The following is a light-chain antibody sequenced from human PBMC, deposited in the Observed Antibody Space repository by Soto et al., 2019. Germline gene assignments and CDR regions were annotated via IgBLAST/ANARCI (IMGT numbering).Light chain of an antibody. CDR3: QQYNDWRT. V-gene: IGKV3-15*01. CDR1: QSVISH. CDR2: ATS. J-gene: IGKJ1*01. Sequence: EKVLTQSTATLSVSPGARVTLSCGASQSVISHLAWYQQKPGQAPRLLIYATSTRATGIPARFSGSGSGTEFTLTISSLQSEDFAVYYCQQYNDWRTFGQGTKVDI.